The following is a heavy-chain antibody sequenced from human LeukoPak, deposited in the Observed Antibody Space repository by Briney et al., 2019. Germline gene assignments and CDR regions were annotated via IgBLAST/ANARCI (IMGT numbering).Heavy chain of an antibody. V-gene: IGHV3-7*01. CDR2: IKQDGGET. CDR1: GFTLSNYW. Sequence: GGSLRLSCAASGFTLSNYWLTWLRQAPGKGLEWVANIKQDGGETYYVDSVEGRFTISRDNAKSSLFLQMNSLRAEDTAVYYCARGLFYYTGMDVWGQGTTVTVSS. J-gene: IGHJ6*02. CDR3: ARGLFYYTGMDV.